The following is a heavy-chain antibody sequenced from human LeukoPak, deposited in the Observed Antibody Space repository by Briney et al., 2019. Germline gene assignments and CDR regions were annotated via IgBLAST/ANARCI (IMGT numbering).Heavy chain of an antibody. Sequence: PGGSLRLSCVASEFTFSSYAMSWVRQAPGKGLEWVSGITSSGDSTYYTDSVKGRFTISRDNSKNTLYLQMNSLRAEDTAVYYCASLWDFDYWGQGTLVTVSS. CDR1: EFTFSSYA. V-gene: IGHV3-23*01. J-gene: IGHJ4*02. CDR3: ASLWDFDY. CDR2: ITSSGDST. D-gene: IGHD3-16*01.